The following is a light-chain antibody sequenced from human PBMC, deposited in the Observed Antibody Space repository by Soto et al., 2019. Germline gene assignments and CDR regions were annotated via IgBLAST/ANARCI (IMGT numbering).Light chain of an antibody. J-gene: IGLJ1*01. V-gene: IGLV2-14*01. Sequence: SALTQPRSVSGSPGQSVTISCTGTSSDVGGYNYVSWYQHHPGKAPKLIIYEVSNRPSGISDRFSGSKSGSTASLPISGLQAEDEADYHCTSYTTNTALVFGTGTKLTVL. CDR2: EVS. CDR3: TSYTTNTALV. CDR1: SSDVGGYNY.